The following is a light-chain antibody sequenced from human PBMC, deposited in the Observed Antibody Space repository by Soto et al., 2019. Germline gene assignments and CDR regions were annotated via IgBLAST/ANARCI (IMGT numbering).Light chain of an antibody. CDR1: RSDVGSHNR. CDR2: EVS. V-gene: IGLV2-18*01. J-gene: IGLJ1*01. CDR3: SLYTSSSTFV. Sequence: QSLLTQPPSVSGSPGQSVTISCTGTRSDVGSHNRVSWYQQPPGTAPKLMIYEVSNRPSGVPDRFSGSKSGNTASLTISGLQAEDEADYYCSLYTSSSTFVFGTGTKVTVL.